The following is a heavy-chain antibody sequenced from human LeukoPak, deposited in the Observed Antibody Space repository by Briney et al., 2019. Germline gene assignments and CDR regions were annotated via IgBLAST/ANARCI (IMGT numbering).Heavy chain of an antibody. Sequence: SETLSPTCTVSGGSISGYYWSWIRQPPGKGLEWIGYIYDTGITNYNPSLKSRVTISIDTSKNQFSLKLSSVTAADTAVYYCARETTLTGYSSGLGFNYWGQGTLVTVSS. D-gene: IGHD6-19*01. V-gene: IGHV4-59*01. CDR1: GGSISGYY. CDR2: IYDTGIT. CDR3: ARETTLTGYSSGLGFNY. J-gene: IGHJ4*02.